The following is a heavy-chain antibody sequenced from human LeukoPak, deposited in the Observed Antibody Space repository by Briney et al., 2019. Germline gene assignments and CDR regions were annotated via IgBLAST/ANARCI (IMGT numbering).Heavy chain of an antibody. J-gene: IGHJ4*02. D-gene: IGHD3-22*01. V-gene: IGHV3-23*01. CDR1: GFTFSSYA. Sequence: GGSLRLSCAASGFTFSSYAMSWVRQAPGGGLEWVSAISGSGGSTYYADSVKGRFTISRDNAKSSVNLQMNSPRAEDTALYYCVRSRRYDSSGYDYWGQGTLVTVSS. CDR3: VRSRRYDSSGYDY. CDR2: ISGSGGST.